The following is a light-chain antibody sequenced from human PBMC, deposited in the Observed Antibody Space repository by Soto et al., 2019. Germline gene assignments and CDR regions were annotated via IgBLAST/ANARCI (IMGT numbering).Light chain of an antibody. CDR3: QHYYNWPLT. J-gene: IGKJ5*01. Sequence: EIVLTQSPGTLSLSPGERATLSCRASQRISSNSLAWYQQKPGQAPRLLIYGASSRATGIPDRFSGSGSGTEFTLTISSLQSEDFAVYYCQHYYNWPLTFGQGTRLEIK. V-gene: IGKV3-20*01. CDR1: QRISSNS. CDR2: GAS.